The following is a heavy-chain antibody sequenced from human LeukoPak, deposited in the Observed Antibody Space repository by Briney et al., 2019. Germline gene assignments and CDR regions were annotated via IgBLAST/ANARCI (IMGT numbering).Heavy chain of an antibody. Sequence: AGGSLRLSCAASGFTFSSYWMSWVRQAPGKGLEWVANIKQDGSDKYYVDSVKGRFTISRDNAKNLLYLQMNSLRAEDTAVYYCAREPYGDFFDYRGQGTLVTVSS. V-gene: IGHV3-7*03. CDR3: AREPYGDFFDY. D-gene: IGHD4-17*01. CDR1: GFTFSSYW. CDR2: IKQDGSDK. J-gene: IGHJ4*02.